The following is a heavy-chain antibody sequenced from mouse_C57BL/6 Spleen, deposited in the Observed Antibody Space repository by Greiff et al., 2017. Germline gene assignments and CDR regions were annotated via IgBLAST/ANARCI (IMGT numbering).Heavy chain of an antibody. CDR3: ARDRGYYGSSWYFDV. V-gene: IGHV3-6*01. CDR2: ISYDGSN. D-gene: IGHD1-1*01. J-gene: IGHJ1*03. CDR1: GYSITSGYY. Sequence: EVQRVESGPGLVKPSQSLSLTCSVTGYSITSGYYWNWIRQFPGNKLEWMGYISYDGSNNYNPSLKNRISITRDTAKNQFFLKLNSVTTEDTATYYCARDRGYYGSSWYFDVWGTGTTVTVSS.